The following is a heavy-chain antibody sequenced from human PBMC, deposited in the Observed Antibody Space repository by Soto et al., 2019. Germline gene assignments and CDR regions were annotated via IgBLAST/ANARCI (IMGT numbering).Heavy chain of an antibody. J-gene: IGHJ6*02. CDR3: ARDVGQEHGRDYYYYYGMDV. D-gene: IGHD1-26*01. CDR2: IIPIFGTA. Sequence: SVKVSCKASGGTFSSYAISWVRQAPGQWLEWMGGIIPIFGTANYAQKFQGRVTITADESTSTAYMELSSLRSEDTAVYYCARDVGQEHGRDYYYYYGMDVWGQGTTVTVSS. CDR1: GGTFSSYA. V-gene: IGHV1-69*13.